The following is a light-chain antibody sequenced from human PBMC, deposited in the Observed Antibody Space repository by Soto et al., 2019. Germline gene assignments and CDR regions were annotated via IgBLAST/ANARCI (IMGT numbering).Light chain of an antibody. J-gene: IGLJ1*01. V-gene: IGLV1-44*01. CDR1: SSNIGSHP. Sequence: QSALAQPPSASGTPGQRVTISCSGSSSNIGSHPVNWYQQLPGTAPKLLLYGDNQRPSGVPDRFSASKSGASASLAISGLQSEDEATYYCASWDNSPNGLYVFGAGTKVTV. CDR2: GDN. CDR3: ASWDNSPNGLYV.